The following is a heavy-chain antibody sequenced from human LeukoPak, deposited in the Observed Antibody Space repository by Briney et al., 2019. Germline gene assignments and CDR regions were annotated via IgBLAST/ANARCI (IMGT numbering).Heavy chain of an antibody. CDR2: INHSGGT. V-gene: IGHV4-34*01. CDR1: GGSFSGYY. D-gene: IGHD5-18*01. CDR3: ARVRSYGLYYFDY. J-gene: IGHJ4*02. Sequence: SETLSLTCAVYGGSFSGYYWSWIRQPPGKGLEWIGEINHSGGTNYNPSLKSRVTISVDTSKNQFSLKLSSVTAADTAVYYCARVRSYGLYYFDYWGQGTLVTVSS.